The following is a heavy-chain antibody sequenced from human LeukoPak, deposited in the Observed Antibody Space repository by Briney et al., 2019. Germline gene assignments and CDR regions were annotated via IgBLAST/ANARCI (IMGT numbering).Heavy chain of an antibody. V-gene: IGHV1-3*01. Sequence: ASVKVSCKASGYTFTSYAMHWVRQAPGQRLEWMGWINAGNGNTKYSQKFQGRVTITRDTSASTAYMELSSQRSEDTAVYYCASLGTSGYELFDYWGQGTLVTVSS. J-gene: IGHJ4*02. D-gene: IGHD5-12*01. CDR3: ASLGTSGYELFDY. CDR2: INAGNGNT. CDR1: GYTFTSYA.